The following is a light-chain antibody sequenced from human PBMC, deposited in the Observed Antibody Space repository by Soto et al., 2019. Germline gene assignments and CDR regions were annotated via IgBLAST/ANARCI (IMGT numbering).Light chain of an antibody. CDR3: SSYTRQSTYV. V-gene: IGLV2-14*03. J-gene: IGLJ1*01. Sequence: QSALTQPASVSGPPGQSITISCTGTSSDVGAYKYVSWFQQYPGKVPKLIIYEVNDRPSGVSNRFSASKSGNTASLTISGLQAEDEADYYCSSYTRQSTYVFGTGTKLTVL. CDR2: EVN. CDR1: SSDVGAYKY.